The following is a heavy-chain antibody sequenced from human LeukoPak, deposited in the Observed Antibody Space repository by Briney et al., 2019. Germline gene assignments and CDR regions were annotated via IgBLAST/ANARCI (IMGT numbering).Heavy chain of an antibody. J-gene: IGHJ6*02. Sequence: ASVKVSCKASGYTSTSYDINWVRQATGQGLEWMGWMNPKSGNTAYAQKFQGRFTMPRNTSISTAYMELSSLRSEDTDVYYCARARPWDSSSWYWGKYYYYGMDVWGQGTTVTVSS. D-gene: IGHD6-13*01. CDR3: ARARPWDSSSWYWGKYYYYGMDV. CDR2: MNPKSGNT. V-gene: IGHV1-8*01. CDR1: GYTSTSYD.